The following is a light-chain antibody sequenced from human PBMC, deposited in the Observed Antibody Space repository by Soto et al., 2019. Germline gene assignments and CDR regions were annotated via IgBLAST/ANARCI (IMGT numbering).Light chain of an antibody. J-gene: IGKJ1*01. CDR3: QKYNKDSPAT. CDR1: QDISHF. V-gene: IGKV1-27*01. Sequence: DIRLTQSPSSLSASVGDRVTFTCRASQDISHFLAWYQQRPGEVPRLLIYGASTLQSGVSSRFSGSGFGTDFTLTIASLQPEDVATYYCQKYNKDSPATFGPGTKVEI. CDR2: GAS.